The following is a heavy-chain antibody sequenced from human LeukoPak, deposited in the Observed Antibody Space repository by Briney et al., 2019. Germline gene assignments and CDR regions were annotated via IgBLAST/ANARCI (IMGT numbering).Heavy chain of an antibody. CDR2: IGGSGSRT. Sequence: GGSLRLSCAASGFTFSSYALSCVRQAPGEGLEWVSAIGGSGSRTYYADSVKRRFTISRDNSQNVLYLQMNSLRAEDTAIYPCANDSWFDPWGQGTLVTVSS. CDR1: GFTFSSYA. CDR3: ANDSWFDP. J-gene: IGHJ5*02. V-gene: IGHV3-23*01.